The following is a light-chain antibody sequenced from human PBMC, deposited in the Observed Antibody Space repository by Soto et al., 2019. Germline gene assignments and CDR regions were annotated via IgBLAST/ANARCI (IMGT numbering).Light chain of an antibody. CDR3: SSYADSNNLV. J-gene: IGLJ2*01. CDR1: SSDVGGYNY. V-gene: IGLV2-8*01. CDR2: EVN. Sequence: QSALTQPPSASGSPGQSVTISCTGTSSDVGGYNYVSWYQQHPGRAPKLMIYEVNKRPSGVPDRFSGSRSGNTASLTVSGLQAEDEAEYYCSSYADSNNLVFGGGTKLTVL.